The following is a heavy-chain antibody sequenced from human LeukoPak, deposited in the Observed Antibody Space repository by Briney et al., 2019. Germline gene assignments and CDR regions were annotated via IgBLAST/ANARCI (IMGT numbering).Heavy chain of an antibody. CDR2: ISWNSGST. Sequence: GRSLRLSCAASGFTFGDSAMHWVRQLPGKGLEWVSSISWNSGSTYYADSVKGRFTISRDNARSSLYLQMNSLRVEDMALYYCAKATGYSGSYEPLDHWGQGTLVTVSS. CDR1: GFTFGDSA. J-gene: IGHJ4*02. V-gene: IGHV3-9*03. D-gene: IGHD6-6*01. CDR3: AKATGYSGSYEPLDH.